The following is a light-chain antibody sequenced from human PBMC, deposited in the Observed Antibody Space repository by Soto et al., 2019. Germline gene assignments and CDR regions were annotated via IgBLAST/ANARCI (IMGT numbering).Light chain of an antibody. V-gene: IGKV3-15*01. CDR1: QSVASSY. CDR3: HQYNNWPHT. CDR2: GAS. Sequence: EVVLTQSPGTLSLSPGERVTLSCRASQSVASSYLAWYQQKPGRAPRLLFYGASTRATGIPARFSGSGSGTEFTLTISSLQSEDFAVYYCHQYNNWPHTFGQGTKLEIK. J-gene: IGKJ2*01.